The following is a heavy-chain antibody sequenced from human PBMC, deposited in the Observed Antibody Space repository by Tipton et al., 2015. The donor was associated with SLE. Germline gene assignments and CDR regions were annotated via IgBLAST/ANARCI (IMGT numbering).Heavy chain of an antibody. CDR1: GGSFSGYF. D-gene: IGHD3-9*01. CDR3: ARGGILTGYYPNFDY. CDR2: INHSGST. V-gene: IGHV4-34*01. Sequence: TLSLTCAVYGGSFSGYFWSWIRQPTGKGLEWIGEINHSGSTNYNPSLKSRVTISVDTSKNQFSLKLSSVTAADTAVYYCARGGILTGYYPNFDYWGQGTLVTVSS. J-gene: IGHJ4*02.